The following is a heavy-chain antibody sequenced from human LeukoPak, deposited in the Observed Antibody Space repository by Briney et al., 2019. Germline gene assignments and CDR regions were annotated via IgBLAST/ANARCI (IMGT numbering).Heavy chain of an antibody. CDR2: IYPGDSLGDSNP. J-gene: IGHJ4*02. V-gene: IGHV5-51*01. Sequence: KGGESLKISCKDSGYIFSNYWIGWVRQLPGKGLEWMGIIYPGDSLGDSNPRYSPSLQGQVTISADKSISTAYLQWSSLKASDTAMYFCVRAREYSTSWYFDYWGQGALVTVSS. D-gene: IGHD2-2*01. CDR3: VRAREYSTSWYFDY. CDR1: GYIFSNYW.